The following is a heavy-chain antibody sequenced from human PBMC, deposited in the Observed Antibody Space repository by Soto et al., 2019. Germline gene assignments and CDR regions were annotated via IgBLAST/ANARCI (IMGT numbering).Heavy chain of an antibody. V-gene: IGHV1-69*12. J-gene: IGHJ6*02. CDR2: ITPIFGTA. CDR3: ARYPTDYYYNGMAV. CDR1: GGTFSSYA. Sequence: QVQLVQSGAEVKKPGSSVKVSCKASGGTFSSYAISWVRQAPGQGLEWMGGITPIFGTADYAQTYQGRVTRXGXEXXSTPYVELTTMRAEDTAVYYCARYPTDYYYNGMAVWGQGTTVTVSS.